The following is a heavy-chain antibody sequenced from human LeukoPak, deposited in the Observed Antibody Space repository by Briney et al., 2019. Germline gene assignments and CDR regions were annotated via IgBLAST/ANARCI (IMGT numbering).Heavy chain of an antibody. J-gene: IGHJ4*02. CDR3: AKGPLYDF. CDR1: GFTFSNSA. CDR2: ISGSGDST. Sequence: GGSLRLSCAASGFTFSNSAMSWVRQAPGRGLEWVSAISGSGDSTYYADSVKGRFTISRDNSKNTLYLQMNSLRAEDTAVYYCAKGPLYDFWGQGTLVTVSS. V-gene: IGHV3-23*01.